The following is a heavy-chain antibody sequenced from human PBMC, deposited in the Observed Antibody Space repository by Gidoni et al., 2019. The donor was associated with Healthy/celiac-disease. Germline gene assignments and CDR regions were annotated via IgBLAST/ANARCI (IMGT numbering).Heavy chain of an antibody. CDR3: ASIADSYYYDSSGSRFDY. Sequence: QVQLQESGPGLVKPSQTLSLTCTVPGGSISRGGYYWSWIRQHPGKGLEWIGYIYYSGSTYYNPSLKSRVTISVDTSKNQFSLKLSSVTAADTAVYYCASIADSYYYDSSGSRFDYWGQGTLVTVSS. J-gene: IGHJ4*02. D-gene: IGHD3-22*01. V-gene: IGHV4-31*03. CDR1: GGSISRGGYY. CDR2: IYYSGST.